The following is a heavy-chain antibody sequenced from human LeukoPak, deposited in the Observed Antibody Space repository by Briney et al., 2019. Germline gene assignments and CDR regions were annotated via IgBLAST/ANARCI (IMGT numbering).Heavy chain of an antibody. J-gene: IGHJ6*02. CDR1: GFTFSSYA. Sequence: GGSLRLSCAASGFTFSSYAMTWVRQAPGKGLEWVSTVVGGGATFYADSVKGRFTISRDNSKNTLYLQMNSLTAEDTAVYYCASHYYDSSGYAAGYGMDVWGQGTTVTVSS. V-gene: IGHV3-23*01. CDR2: VVGGGAT. CDR3: ASHYYDSSGYAAGYGMDV. D-gene: IGHD3-22*01.